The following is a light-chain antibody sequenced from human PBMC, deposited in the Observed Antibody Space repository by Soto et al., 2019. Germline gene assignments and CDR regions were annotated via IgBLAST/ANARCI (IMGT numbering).Light chain of an antibody. Sequence: QSALTQPASVSGSPGQSITISCTGTSSDVGGYNYVSWYQQHPGKAPKLMIYEVSNRPSGVSNRFSGSKSGNTASLTISGLQAEDEADYYCQSYDSVLSASVFGGGTKLTVL. CDR1: SSDVGGYNY. V-gene: IGLV2-14*01. J-gene: IGLJ2*01. CDR2: EVS. CDR3: QSYDSVLSASV.